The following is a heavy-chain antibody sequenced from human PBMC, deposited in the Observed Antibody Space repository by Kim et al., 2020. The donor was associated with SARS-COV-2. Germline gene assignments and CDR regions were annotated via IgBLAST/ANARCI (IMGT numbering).Heavy chain of an antibody. D-gene: IGHD2-15*01. J-gene: IGHJ4*02. Sequence: ASVKVSCKASGYTFTSYYMHWVRQAPGQGLEWMGIINPSGGSTSYAQKFQGRVTMTRDTSTSTVYMELSSLRSEDTAVYYCARDLRERYCSGGSCPYYFDYWGQGTLVTVSS. CDR1: GYTFTSYY. CDR2: INPSGGST. V-gene: IGHV1-46*01. CDR3: ARDLRERYCSGGSCPYYFDY.